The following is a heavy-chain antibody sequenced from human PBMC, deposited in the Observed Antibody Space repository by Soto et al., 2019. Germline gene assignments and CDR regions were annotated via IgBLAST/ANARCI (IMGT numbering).Heavy chain of an antibody. Sequence: EVQLVESGGGLVQPGGSLRLSCAVSGFTFSSYGMVWVRQAPGKGLEYVSAISSNGVSTNYADSVKGRFTISRDNSKNTLGLKMGPLRADDMALYYCAREARQFSWYFDLWGRGPLVTVSS. CDR2: ISSNGVST. J-gene: IGHJ2*01. CDR3: AREARQFSWYFDL. V-gene: IGHV3-64*07. CDR1: GFTFSSYG.